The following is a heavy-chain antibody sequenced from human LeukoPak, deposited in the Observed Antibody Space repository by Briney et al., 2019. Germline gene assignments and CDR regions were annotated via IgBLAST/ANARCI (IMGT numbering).Heavy chain of an antibody. CDR3: ARGSGTRGADY. CDR2: IKTDGSGT. J-gene: IGHJ4*02. CDR1: GFTFSNYW. D-gene: IGHD1-26*01. Sequence: AGGSLRLSCAASGFTFSNYWMHWVRQAPGKGLVWVSRIKTDGSGTAYADSVKGRFTISRDNAENTLYLQMNSLRAEDTAVYYCARGSGTRGADYWGQGTLVTVSS. V-gene: IGHV3-74*01.